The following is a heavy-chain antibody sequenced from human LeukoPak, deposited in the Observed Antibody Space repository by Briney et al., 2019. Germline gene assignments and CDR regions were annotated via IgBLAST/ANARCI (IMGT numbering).Heavy chain of an antibody. Sequence: SETLSLTCTVSGGSVSNNNYYWGWIRQPPGKGLEWIVSIHNGGSTYYNPSLKSRVTISVDTSKNQFSLRLSSVTAADTAVYYCATDRGVYSYGQEVFWGQGTLVTVSS. D-gene: IGHD5-18*01. J-gene: IGHJ4*02. CDR2: IHNGGST. CDR3: ATDRGVYSYGQEVF. CDR1: GGSVSNNNYY. V-gene: IGHV4-39*07.